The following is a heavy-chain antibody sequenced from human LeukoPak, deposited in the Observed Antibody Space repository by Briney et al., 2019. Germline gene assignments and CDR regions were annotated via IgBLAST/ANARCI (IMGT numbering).Heavy chain of an antibody. CDR3: ARDPSPLGYSYGYYFDY. V-gene: IGHV3-23*01. Sequence: GGSLRLSCTASGFTFGSNAMSWVRQAPGKGLEWVSAIDATSDSTYYIDPVKGRFTLSRDISTNTLHLQMDSLRVEDTAVYYCARDPSPLGYSYGYYFDYWGQGTLVTVSS. D-gene: IGHD5-18*01. CDR2: IDATSDST. J-gene: IGHJ4*02. CDR1: GFTFGSNA.